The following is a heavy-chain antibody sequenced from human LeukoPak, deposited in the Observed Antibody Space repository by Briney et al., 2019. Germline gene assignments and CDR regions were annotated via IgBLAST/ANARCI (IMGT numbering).Heavy chain of an antibody. CDR3: ATHFDGYKSLEN. CDR1: GFTFSSYA. V-gene: IGHV3-30-3*01. J-gene: IGHJ4*02. D-gene: IGHD5-24*01. Sequence: GGSLRLSCAASGFTFSSYAMHWVRQAPGKGLEWVAVISYDGSNKYYADSVKGRFTISRDNSKNTLYLQMNSLRAEDTAVYYCATHFDGYKSLENWVQGTLVTGSS. CDR2: ISYDGSNK.